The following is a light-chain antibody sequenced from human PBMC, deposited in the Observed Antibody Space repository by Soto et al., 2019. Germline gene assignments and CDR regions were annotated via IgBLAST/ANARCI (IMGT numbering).Light chain of an antibody. CDR1: QGISNY. V-gene: IGKV1-27*01. J-gene: IGKJ1*01. Sequence: DIQITQSPSSLSASVGDRVTITCRASQGISNYLAWYQQKPGKVPQRLIYAASTLQSGVPSRFSGSGSGTDFTLTISSLQPEDVAPYYCQKYNSAPRTFGQGKKVEIK. CDR2: AAS. CDR3: QKYNSAPRT.